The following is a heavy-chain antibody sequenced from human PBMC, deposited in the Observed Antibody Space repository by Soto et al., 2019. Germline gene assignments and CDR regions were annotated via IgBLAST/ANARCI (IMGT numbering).Heavy chain of an antibody. V-gene: IGHV1-2*04. CDR2: INPNSGGT. J-gene: IGHJ3*02. D-gene: IGHD6-19*01. CDR3: ARTGLNINSGWDDDAFDI. Sequence: QVQLVQSGAEVKKPGASVKVSCKASGYTFTGYYMHWVRQAPGQGRERMGWINPNSGGTNYAQKFQGWVTMTRDTSSRAPYMELRRLRSDDTAVYYCARTGLNINSGWDDDAFDIWGQGTMVTVSS. CDR1: GYTFTGYY.